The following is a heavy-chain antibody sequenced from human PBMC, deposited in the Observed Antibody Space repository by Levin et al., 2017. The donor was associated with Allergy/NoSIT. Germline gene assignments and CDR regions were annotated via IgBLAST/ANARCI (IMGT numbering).Heavy chain of an antibody. CDR1: GFTFDDYA. Sequence: GGSLRLSCAASGFTFDDYAMHWVRQAPGKGLEWVSGISWNSGSIGYADSVKGRFTISRDNAKNSLYLQMNSLRTEDTALYYCARDNIGLPDAFDIWGQGTMVIVPS. J-gene: IGHJ3*02. CDR2: ISWNSGSI. CDR3: ARDNIGLPDAFDI. V-gene: IGHV3-9*01. D-gene: IGHD3-10*01.